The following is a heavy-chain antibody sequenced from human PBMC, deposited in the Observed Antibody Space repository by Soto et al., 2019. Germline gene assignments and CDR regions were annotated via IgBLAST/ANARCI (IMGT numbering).Heavy chain of an antibody. CDR3: ARERTRGFDP. CDR2: ISAYSGNT. V-gene: IGHV1-8*02. CDR1: GYTFTSYG. J-gene: IGHJ5*02. Sequence: GASVKVSCKASGYTFTSYGISWVRQAPGQGLEWMGWISAYSGNTAYAQKFLGRVTMTRNTSISTAYMELSSLRSEDTAVYYCARERTRGFDPWGQGTLVTVSS.